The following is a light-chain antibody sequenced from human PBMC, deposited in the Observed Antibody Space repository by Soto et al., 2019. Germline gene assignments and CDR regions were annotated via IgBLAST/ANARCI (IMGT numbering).Light chain of an antibody. Sequence: EIVFTHSLGTLSLKTSERATLSCRASQTLSNSFIAWYQQKPGQAPRLLIYDTSSRATGVPDRYSASGSGTDFTLTISRLEPEDFAVFFCQQYGTSEIIFGQGTLPAI. J-gene: IGKJ5*01. V-gene: IGKV3-20*01. CDR2: DTS. CDR1: QTLSNSF. CDR3: QQYGTSEII.